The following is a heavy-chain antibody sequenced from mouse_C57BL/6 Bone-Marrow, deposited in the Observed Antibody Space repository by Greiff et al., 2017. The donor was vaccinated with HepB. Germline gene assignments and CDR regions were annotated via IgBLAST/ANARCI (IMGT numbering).Heavy chain of an antibody. CDR2: IWSGGST. Sequence: QVQLQQSGPGLVQPSQSLSITCTVSGFSLTSYVVHWVRQSPGKGLEWLGVIWSGGSTDYNAAFISRLSISKDNSKSQVFFKMNSLQADDTAIYYCASYYGSSYDAMDYWGQGTSVTVSS. CDR3: ASYYGSSYDAMDY. J-gene: IGHJ4*01. D-gene: IGHD1-1*01. V-gene: IGHV2-2*01. CDR1: GFSLTSYV.